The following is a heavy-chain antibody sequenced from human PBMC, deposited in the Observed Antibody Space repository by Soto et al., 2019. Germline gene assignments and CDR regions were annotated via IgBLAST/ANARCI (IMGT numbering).Heavy chain of an antibody. D-gene: IGHD3-22*01. CDR3: ARSYDSSGRPRHYFDY. CDR2: VYDSGST. CDR1: GGSISTTYY. Sequence: SETLSLTCTVSGGSISTTYYWSWIRQPPGNGLEYIGYVYDSGSTKYNPSLKSRVTISLDTSKNQFSLKLSSVTAADTAVYYCARSYDSSGRPRHYFDYWGQGALVTVSS. J-gene: IGHJ4*02. V-gene: IGHV4-59*01.